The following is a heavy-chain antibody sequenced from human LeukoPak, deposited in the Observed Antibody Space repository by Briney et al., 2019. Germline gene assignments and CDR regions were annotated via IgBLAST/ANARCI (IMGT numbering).Heavy chain of an antibody. Sequence: GGSLRLSCAASGFTFSSYAMSWVRQAPGKGLEWVSAISGSGGSTYYADSVKGRFTISRDNSKNTLYLQMNSLRAEDTAVYYCVVDCSSTSCYAPGLNWGQGTLVTVSS. V-gene: IGHV3-23*01. CDR3: VVDCSSTSCYAPGLN. CDR1: GFTFSSYA. D-gene: IGHD2-2*01. CDR2: ISGSGGST. J-gene: IGHJ4*02.